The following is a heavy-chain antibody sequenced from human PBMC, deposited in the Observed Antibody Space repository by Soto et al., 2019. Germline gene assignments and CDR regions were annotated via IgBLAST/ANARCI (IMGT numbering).Heavy chain of an antibody. D-gene: IGHD3-10*01. CDR1: GERVKNQY. CDR3: ARDSSESGTNYSLDY. Sequence: VCCEACGERVKNQYVYWAQQATGVVLEWMGIINPNGGGTDYAQKFQGRVTMTTDTYASTVHMELSSLRSEDTAVYFCARDSSESGTNYSLDYWGQGTLVTRLL. J-gene: IGHJ4*02. CDR2: INPNGGGT. V-gene: IGHV1-46*02.